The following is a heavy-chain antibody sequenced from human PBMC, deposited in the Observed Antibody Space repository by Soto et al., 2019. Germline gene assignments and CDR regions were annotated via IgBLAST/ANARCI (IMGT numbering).Heavy chain of an antibody. Sequence: GGSLRLSCIASGFTFGDYAMSWFRQAPGKGLEWVGFIRSKVYGGTTDYAAPVKGRFTISRDDSKNTLYLQMNSLKTEDTAVYYCTTDLTDILPWDVWGQGTTVTVSS. J-gene: IGHJ6*02. V-gene: IGHV3-49*03. D-gene: IGHD3-9*01. CDR3: TTDLTDILPWDV. CDR1: GFTFGDYA. CDR2: IRSKVYGGTT.